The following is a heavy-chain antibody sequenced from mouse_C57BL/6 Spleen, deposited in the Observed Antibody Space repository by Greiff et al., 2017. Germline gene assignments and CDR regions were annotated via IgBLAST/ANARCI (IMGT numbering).Heavy chain of an antibody. J-gene: IGHJ3*01. CDR1: GFSLSTSGMG. V-gene: IGHV8-12*01. D-gene: IGHD4-1*01. Sequence: QVTLKVSGPGILQSSQTLSLTCSFSGFSLSTSGMGVSWIRQPSGKGLEWLAHIYWDDYKRYNPSLKSRLTISKDTSRNQVFLKITSVDTADTATYYCGGRDWDGCSYWGQGALVTVAA. CDR2: IYWDDYK. CDR3: GGRDWDGCSY.